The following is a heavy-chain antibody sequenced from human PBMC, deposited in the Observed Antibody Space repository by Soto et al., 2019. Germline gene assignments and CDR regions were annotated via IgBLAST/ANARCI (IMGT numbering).Heavy chain of an antibody. CDR2: ISAHHGNT. D-gene: IGHD3-10*01. CDR3: ARGRYGEY. CDR1: GYTFTCYG. V-gene: IGHV1-18*01. J-gene: IGHJ4*02. Sequence: QVHLVQSGAEVKKPGASVKVSCKASGYTFTCYGITWVRQAPGQGLEWMGWISAHHGNTDDAQKLQGRVIVTRDTSTGTAYMELRSLRSDDTAVYYCARGRYGEYWGQGALVTVSS.